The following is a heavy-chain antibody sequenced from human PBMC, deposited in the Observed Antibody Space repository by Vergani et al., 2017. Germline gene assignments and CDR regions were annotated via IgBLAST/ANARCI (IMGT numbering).Heavy chain of an antibody. Sequence: QVQLVQSGAEVKKPGASVKVSCKASGYTFTSYYMHWVRQAPGQGLEWMGIINPSGGSTSYAQKFQGRVTMTRDTSTSTVYMALSSLRSEDTAVYYCARSYKRSSSWYYYYGMDVWGQGTTVTVSS. V-gene: IGHV1-46*03. CDR3: ARSYKRSSSWYYYYGMDV. CDR2: INPSGGST. J-gene: IGHJ6*02. CDR1: GYTFTSYY. D-gene: IGHD6-13*01.